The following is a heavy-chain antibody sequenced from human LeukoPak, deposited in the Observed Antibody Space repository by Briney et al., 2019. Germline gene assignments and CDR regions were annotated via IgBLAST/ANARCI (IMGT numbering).Heavy chain of an antibody. D-gene: IGHD6-13*01. V-gene: IGHV1-8*01. Sequence: ASVKVSCKASGYTFTSYDINWVRQATGQGLEWMGWMNPNSGNTGYALKFQGRVTMTRNASISTAYMELSSLRSEDTAVYYCARGFYPYSSSISHWGQGTLVTVSS. CDR1: GYTFTSYD. CDR3: ARGFYPYSSSISH. CDR2: MNPNSGNT. J-gene: IGHJ4*02.